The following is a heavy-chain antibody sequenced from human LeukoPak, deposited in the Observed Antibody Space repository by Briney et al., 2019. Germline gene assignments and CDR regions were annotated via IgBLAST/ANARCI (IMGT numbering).Heavy chain of an antibody. Sequence: GASVKVSCKASGYTFTSYDINWVRQAPGQGLEWMGWISAYNGNTNYAQKLQGRVTMTTDTSTSTAYMELRSLRSDDTAVYYCARGLPQTAFVRAVAGIGSDYWGQGTLVTVSS. CDR3: ARGLPQTAFVRAVAGIGSDY. J-gene: IGHJ4*02. CDR2: ISAYNGNT. D-gene: IGHD6-19*01. CDR1: GYTFTSYD. V-gene: IGHV1-18*01.